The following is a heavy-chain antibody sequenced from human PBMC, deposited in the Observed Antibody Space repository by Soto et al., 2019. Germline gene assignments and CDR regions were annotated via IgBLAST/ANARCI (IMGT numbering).Heavy chain of an antibody. Sequence: ASVKVSCKASGYTFTSYGISWVRQAPGQGLEWMGWISAYNGNTNYAQKLQGRVTMTTDTSTSTAYMELRSLRSDDTAVYYCARDLSSSWLGYYYYGMDVWGQGTTVTVS. CDR1: GYTFTSYG. D-gene: IGHD6-13*01. CDR3: ARDLSSSWLGYYYYGMDV. V-gene: IGHV1-18*01. J-gene: IGHJ6*02. CDR2: ISAYNGNT.